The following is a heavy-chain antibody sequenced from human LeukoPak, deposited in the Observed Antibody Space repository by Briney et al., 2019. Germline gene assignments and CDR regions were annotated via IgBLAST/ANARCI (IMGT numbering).Heavy chain of an antibody. CDR2: INWDGGSI. V-gene: IGHV3-9*03. CDR1: GFTFDDYA. J-gene: IGHJ4*02. CDR3: AKGLYASGSYSGLDY. Sequence: AGGSLRLSFAASGFTFDDYAMHWVRQAPGKGLEWVSGINWDGGSIGYADSVKGRFTISRDNAKNSLYLQMNSLRVEDMALYYCAKGLYASGSYSGLDYWGQGTLVTVSS. D-gene: IGHD3-10*01.